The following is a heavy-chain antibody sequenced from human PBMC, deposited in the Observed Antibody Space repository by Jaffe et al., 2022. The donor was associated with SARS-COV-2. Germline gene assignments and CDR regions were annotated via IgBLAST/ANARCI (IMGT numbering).Heavy chain of an antibody. CDR2: IYSGGNT. V-gene: IGHV3-53*01. J-gene: IGHJ6*02. D-gene: IGHD5-18*01. CDR3: ARGVGRGYSFGYYYHYGMDV. Sequence: EVQLVESGGGLIQPGGSLRLSCAASGFTVSSNYMSWVRQAAGKGLEWVSVIYSGGNTDYADAVKGRFTISRDNSKNTLYLQMNSLRAEDTAVYYCARGVGRGYSFGYYYHYGMDVWGQGTTVTVSS. CDR1: GFTVSSNY.